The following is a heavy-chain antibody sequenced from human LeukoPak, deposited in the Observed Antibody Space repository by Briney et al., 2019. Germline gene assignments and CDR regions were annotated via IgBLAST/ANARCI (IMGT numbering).Heavy chain of an antibody. J-gene: IGHJ4*02. CDR1: GFTFSNYW. V-gene: IGHV3-7*01. Sequence: PGGSLRLSCAASGFTFSNYWLTWVRQAPGQGLEWVANIKQDGSEKHYVDSVKGRFAISRDNAKNSLYLRMNSLRAEDTAVYYCARDRQIAYWGQGTLVTVSS. CDR2: IKQDGSEK. CDR3: ARDRQIAY.